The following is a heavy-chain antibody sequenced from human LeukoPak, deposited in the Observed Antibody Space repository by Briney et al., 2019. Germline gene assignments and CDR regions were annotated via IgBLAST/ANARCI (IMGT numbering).Heavy chain of an antibody. CDR2: FNPEDVET. CDR3: ATEIVGYGDVHYFDS. V-gene: IGHV1-24*01. D-gene: IGHD4-17*01. J-gene: IGHJ4*02. CDR1: GYTLTEIS. Sequence: ASVKVSCKVSGYTLTEISMHWVRQATGQGLEWMGGFNPEDVETIYARSFQGRLTVTEDTSTDTAYMELSSLRAEDTAMYYCATEIVGYGDVHYFDSWGQGTLVTVSS.